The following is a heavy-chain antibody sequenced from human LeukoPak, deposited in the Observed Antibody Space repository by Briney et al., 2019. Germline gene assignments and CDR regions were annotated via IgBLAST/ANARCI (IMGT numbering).Heavy chain of an antibody. J-gene: IGHJ5*02. D-gene: IGHD6-6*01. CDR1: GFTVNSNY. CDR3: AGPDLAARPGVRLWFDP. CDR2: IYSGGST. V-gene: IGHV3-66*01. Sequence: PGGSLRLSCAASGFTVNSNYMSWVRQAPGKGLEWVSVIYSGGSTYYADSVKGRFTISRDNSKNTLYLQMNSLRAEDTAVYYCAGPDLAARPGVRLWFDPWGQGTLVTVSS.